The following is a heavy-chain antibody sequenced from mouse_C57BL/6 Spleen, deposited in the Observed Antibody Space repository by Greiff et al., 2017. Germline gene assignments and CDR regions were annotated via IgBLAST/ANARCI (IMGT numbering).Heavy chain of an antibody. CDR1: GYAFSSYW. D-gene: IGHD1-1*01. V-gene: IGHV1-80*01. Sequence: QVQLQQSGAELVKPGASVKISCKASGYAFSSYWMNWVKQRPGKGLEWIGQIYPGDGDTNYNGKFKGKATLTADNSSSTAYMQLSSLTSEDSAVYFCARYYYGSSYEGYFDVWGTGTTVTVSS. CDR3: ARYYYGSSYEGYFDV. J-gene: IGHJ1*03. CDR2: IYPGDGDT.